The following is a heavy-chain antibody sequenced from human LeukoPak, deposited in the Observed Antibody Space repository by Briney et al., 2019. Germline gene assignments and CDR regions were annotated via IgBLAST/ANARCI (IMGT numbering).Heavy chain of an antibody. CDR2: FDPEDGET. CDR1: GDTLTELS. J-gene: IGHJ6*03. V-gene: IGHV1-24*01. D-gene: IGHD6-19*01. Sequence: ASVKVSCKVSGDTLTELSMHWVRQAPGKGLEWMGGFDPEDGETIYAQKFQGRVTMTEDASTDTAYMELSSLRSEDTAVYYCATGRHTAVAMDVRGKGTTVTVSS. CDR3: ATGRHTAVAMDV.